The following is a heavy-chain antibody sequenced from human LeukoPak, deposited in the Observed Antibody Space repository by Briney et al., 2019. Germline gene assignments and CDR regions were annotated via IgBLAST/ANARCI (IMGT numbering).Heavy chain of an antibody. Sequence: GGSLRLSCAASGFTFSSYIMNWVRQAPGKGLGWLSYISSTSSIIHYADSVKGRFTISRDNAKNSLYLQMSSLRGEDTAVYYCVREVQTWGQGTLVTVSS. CDR1: GFTFSSYI. CDR3: VREVQT. J-gene: IGHJ5*02. V-gene: IGHV3-48*01. CDR2: ISSTSSII.